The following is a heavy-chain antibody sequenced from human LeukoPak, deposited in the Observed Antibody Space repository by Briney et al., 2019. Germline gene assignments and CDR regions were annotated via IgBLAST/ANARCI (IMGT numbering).Heavy chain of an antibody. CDR2: ISYDGSNK. V-gene: IGHV3-30-3*01. Sequence: GSLRLSCAASGFTFSSYAMHWVRQAPGKGLEWVAVISYDGSNKYYADSVKGRFTISRDNSKNTLYLQMNSLRAEDTAVYYCARGRGDIVVVPAAENDDAFDIWGQGTMVTVSS. CDR1: GFTFSSYA. D-gene: IGHD2-2*01. CDR3: ARGRGDIVVVPAAENDDAFDI. J-gene: IGHJ3*02.